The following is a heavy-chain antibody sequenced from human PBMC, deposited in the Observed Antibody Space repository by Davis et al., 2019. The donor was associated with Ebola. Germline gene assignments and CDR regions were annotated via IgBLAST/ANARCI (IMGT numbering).Heavy chain of an antibody. V-gene: IGHV1-58*02. Sequence: SVQVSCKTSRFTFPSSAMQWVRQARGQRLEWIGWIVVGSGDTNSAPKFQGRVTITSDMSTSTSYLDLSNLRPEDTAVYYCAASAGTVGQFDYWGQGTLVTVSS. CDR1: RFTFPSSA. CDR2: IVVGSGDT. J-gene: IGHJ4*02. CDR3: AASAGTVGQFDY. D-gene: IGHD1-14*01.